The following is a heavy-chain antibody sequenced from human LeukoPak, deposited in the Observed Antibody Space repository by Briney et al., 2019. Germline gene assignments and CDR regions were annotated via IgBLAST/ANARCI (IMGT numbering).Heavy chain of an antibody. CDR3: ARYEEQQLLPYNWFDP. J-gene: IGHJ5*02. CDR2: IYHSGST. CDR1: GGSISSSNW. V-gene: IGHV4-4*02. Sequence: PSETLSLTCAVSGGSISSSNWYSWVRQPPGKGLEWIGEIYHSGSTYYNPSLKSRVTISVDTSKNQFSLKLSSVTAADTAVYYCARYEEQQLLPYNWFDPWGQGTLVTVSS. D-gene: IGHD6-13*01.